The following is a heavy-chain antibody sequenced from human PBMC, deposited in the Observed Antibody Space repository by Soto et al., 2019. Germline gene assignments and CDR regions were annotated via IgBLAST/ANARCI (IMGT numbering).Heavy chain of an antibody. CDR3: GRDMYYGSGSYYNVTPWFDP. Sequence: ASVKVSCKASGYTFTSYAMHWVRQAPGQRLEWMGWINAGNGNTKYSQKFQGRGTITRDTSASTAYMELSSLRSEDTAVYYCGRDMYYGSGSYYNVTPWFDPWGQGTLVTVSS. J-gene: IGHJ5*02. V-gene: IGHV1-3*01. D-gene: IGHD3-10*01. CDR2: INAGNGNT. CDR1: GYTFTSYA.